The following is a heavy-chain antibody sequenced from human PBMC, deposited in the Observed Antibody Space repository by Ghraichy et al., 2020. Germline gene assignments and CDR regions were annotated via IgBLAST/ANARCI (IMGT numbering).Heavy chain of an antibody. CDR1: GFSLSTSGMG. D-gene: IGHD4-17*01. Sequence: SGPTLVKPTQTLTLTCTFSGFSLSTSGMGVGWIRQPPGKALEWLALIYWDDDKRYRASLRSRLTITKVPSKNQVVLTMTNMDPVDTATYYCAQRTSDGVHIFFPHWGQGALVTISS. J-gene: IGHJ1*01. CDR2: IYWDDDK. V-gene: IGHV2-5*02. CDR3: AQRTSDGVHIFFPH.